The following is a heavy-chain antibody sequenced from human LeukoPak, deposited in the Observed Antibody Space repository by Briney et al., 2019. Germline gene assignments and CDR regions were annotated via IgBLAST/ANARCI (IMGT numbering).Heavy chain of an antibody. CDR3: ARDGGYSYGPFGY. V-gene: IGHV3-33*01. CDR1: GFTFSSYG. D-gene: IGHD5-18*01. Sequence: GGSLRLSCAASGFTFSSYGMPWVRQAPGKGLEWVAVIWYDESNKYYADSVRGRFTISRDNSKNTLYLQMNSLRAEDTAVYYCARDGGYSYGPFGYWGQGTLVTVSS. CDR2: IWYDESNK. J-gene: IGHJ4*02.